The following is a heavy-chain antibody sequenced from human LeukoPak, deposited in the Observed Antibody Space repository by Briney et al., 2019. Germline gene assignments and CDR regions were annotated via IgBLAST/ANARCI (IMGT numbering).Heavy chain of an antibody. Sequence: QPGGALILSCAASGFPFNTYGMTWVRQAPGKGLEWVSAITSSGGSTYYGDSVKARFTISRDNSRNTLYLQMNSLRVDDTAVYYCARELCWGCFDDWGQGTLVTVSS. V-gene: IGHV3-23*01. D-gene: IGHD3-10*02. CDR1: GFPFNTYG. CDR3: ARELCWGCFDD. CDR2: ITSSGGST. J-gene: IGHJ4*02.